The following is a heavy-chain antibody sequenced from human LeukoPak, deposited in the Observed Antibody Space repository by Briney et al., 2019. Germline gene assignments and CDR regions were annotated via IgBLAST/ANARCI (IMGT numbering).Heavy chain of an antibody. CDR2: INPNSGGT. CDR1: GYTFTGYY. J-gene: IGHJ4*02. CDR3: ARGMYSGYDYYFDY. V-gene: IGHV1-2*02. Sequence: SVXVSCKXSGYTFTGYYMHWVRQAPGQGLEWMGWINPNSGGTNYAQKFQGRVTITADKSTSTAYMELSSLRSEDTAVYYCARGMYSGYDYYFDYWGQGTLVTVSS. D-gene: IGHD5-12*01.